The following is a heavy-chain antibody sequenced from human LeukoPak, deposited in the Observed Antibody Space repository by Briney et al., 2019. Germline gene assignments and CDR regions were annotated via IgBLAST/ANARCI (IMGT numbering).Heavy chain of an antibody. V-gene: IGHV3-9*01. D-gene: IGHD2-15*01. CDR1: GFTFDDYA. J-gene: IGHJ4*02. Sequence: GRSLRLSCAASGFTFDDYAMHWVRQAPGKGLEWVSGISWNSGGIGYADSVKGRFTISRDNAKNSLYLQMNSLRAEDTAVYYCARGGSTYPFDYWGQGILVTVSS. CDR3: ARGGSTYPFDY. CDR2: ISWNSGGI.